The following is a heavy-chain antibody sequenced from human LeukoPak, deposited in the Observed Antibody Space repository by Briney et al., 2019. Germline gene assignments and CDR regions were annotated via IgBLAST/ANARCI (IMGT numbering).Heavy chain of an antibody. CDR3: ARARTAVAGPIDY. CDR2: ISSNGGST. CDR1: RFTFSSYA. D-gene: IGHD6-19*01. Sequence: LGGSLRLSCAASRFTFSSYAMHWVRQAPGKGLEYVSAISSNGGSTYYANSVKGRFTISRDNSKNTLYLQMGSLRAEDMAVYYSARARTAVAGPIDYWGQGTLVTVSS. J-gene: IGHJ4*02. V-gene: IGHV3-64*01.